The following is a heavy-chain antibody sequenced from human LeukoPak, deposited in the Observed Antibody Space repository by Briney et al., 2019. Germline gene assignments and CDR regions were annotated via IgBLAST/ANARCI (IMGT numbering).Heavy chain of an antibody. CDR3: ARVDLAAAGTSYGYYYYMDV. CDR2: IIPIFGTA. D-gene: IGHD6-13*01. CDR1: GGTFSSYA. J-gene: IGHJ6*03. Sequence: SVKVSCKASGGTFSSYAISWVRQAPGQGLEWMGGIIPIFGTANYAQKFQGRVTITTDESTSTAYMELSSLRSEDTAVYYCARVDLAAAGTSYGYYYYMDVWGQGTLVTVSS. V-gene: IGHV1-69*05.